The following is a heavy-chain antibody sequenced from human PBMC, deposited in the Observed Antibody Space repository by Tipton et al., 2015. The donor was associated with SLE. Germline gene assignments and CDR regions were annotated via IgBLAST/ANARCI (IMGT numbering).Heavy chain of an antibody. CDR1: GGSISSHY. D-gene: IGHD5-12*01. CDR3: ARGLGFWDV. Sequence: TLSLTCTVSGGSISSHYWGWIRQAPGKGLECIGYIYFSGSTNYNPSLESRVTISLDTSKNQISLKLNSVTAADTAVYYCARGLGFWDVWGQGTTVTVSS. V-gene: IGHV4-59*11. J-gene: IGHJ6*02. CDR2: IYFSGST.